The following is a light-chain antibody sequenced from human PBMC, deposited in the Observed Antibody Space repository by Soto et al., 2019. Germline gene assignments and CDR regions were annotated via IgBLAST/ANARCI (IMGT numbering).Light chain of an antibody. Sequence: QSVLTQPPSASGTPGQRVTISCSGSNSNIGRNYVYWFQQLPGTAPRLLIYTNNKRPSGVPDRFSGSKSGTSGSLAISGLRSEDEADYYCAAWDDSLNGVVFGGGTKLTVL. CDR3: AAWDDSLNGVV. V-gene: IGLV1-47*01. CDR1: NSNIGRNY. CDR2: TNN. J-gene: IGLJ3*02.